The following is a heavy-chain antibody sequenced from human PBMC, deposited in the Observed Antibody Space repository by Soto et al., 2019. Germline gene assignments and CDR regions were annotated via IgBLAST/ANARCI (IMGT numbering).Heavy chain of an antibody. D-gene: IGHD5-18*01. CDR1: GYTFTSCG. CDR2: ISAYNGNT. CDR3: AREPVDTAMASLTNYYYYGLDV. J-gene: IGHJ6*02. Sequence: ASVKVSCKASGYTFTSCGISWVRQAPGQELEWMGWISAYNGNTNYAQKLQGRVTMTTDTSTSTAYMELRSLRSDDTAVYYCAREPVDTAMASLTNYYYYGLDVWGQGTTVTVSS. V-gene: IGHV1-18*01.